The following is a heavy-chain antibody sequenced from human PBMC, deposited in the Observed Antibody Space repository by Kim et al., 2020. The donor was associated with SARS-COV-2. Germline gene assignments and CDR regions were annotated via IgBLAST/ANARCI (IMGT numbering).Heavy chain of an antibody. Sequence: PSFQGHVTISADKSISTAYLQWSSLKASDTAMYYCARCGSGSYYNWFDPWGQGTLVTVSS. V-gene: IGHV5-10-1*01. CDR3: ARCGSGSYYNWFDP. J-gene: IGHJ5*02. D-gene: IGHD3-10*01.